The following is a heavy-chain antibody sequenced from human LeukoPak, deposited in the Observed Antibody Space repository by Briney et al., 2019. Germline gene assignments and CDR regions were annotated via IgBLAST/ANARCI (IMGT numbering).Heavy chain of an antibody. D-gene: IGHD3-22*01. CDR1: GGSISSSSYY. J-gene: IGHJ3*02. V-gene: IGHV4-39*07. CDR3: ARVHYCYDSSGYSWGAFDI. CDR2: IYYSGST. Sequence: SETLSLTCTVSGGSISSSSYYWGWIRQPPGKGLEWIGSIYYSGSTYYNPSLKSRVTISVDTSKNQFSLKLSSVTAADTAVYYCARVHYCYDSSGYSWGAFDIWGQGTMVTVSS.